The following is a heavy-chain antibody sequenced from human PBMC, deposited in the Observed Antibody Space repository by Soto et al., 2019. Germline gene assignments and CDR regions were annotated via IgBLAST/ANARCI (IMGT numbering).Heavy chain of an antibody. CDR1: CGSISSGDYY. D-gene: IGHD3-3*01. CDR2: IYYSGST. J-gene: IGHJ4*02. Sequence: PSETLSLTCTVSCGSISSGDYYWSWIRQPPGKGLEWIGYIYYSGSTYYNPSLKSRVTISVDTSKNQFSLKLSSVTAADTAVYYCATYDFWSGYPPDYWGQGTLVTVSS. V-gene: IGHV4-30-4*01. CDR3: ATYDFWSGYPPDY.